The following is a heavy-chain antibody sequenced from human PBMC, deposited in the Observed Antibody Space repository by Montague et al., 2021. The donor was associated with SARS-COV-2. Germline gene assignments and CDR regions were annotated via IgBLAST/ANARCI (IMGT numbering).Heavy chain of an antibody. J-gene: IGHJ4*02. Sequence: SETLSLTCIASGSSVRSYFWSWIRQPPGKGLEWIGNIYDSGSTNXNPSLRSRVTISVDTSKNQFSLKLSAVTAADTAVYYCARENTVTTFGGPYYIDSWGQGTLVTVSA. CDR3: ARENTVTTFGGPYYIDS. CDR2: IYDSGST. CDR1: GSSVRSYF. D-gene: IGHD4-17*01. V-gene: IGHV4-59*02.